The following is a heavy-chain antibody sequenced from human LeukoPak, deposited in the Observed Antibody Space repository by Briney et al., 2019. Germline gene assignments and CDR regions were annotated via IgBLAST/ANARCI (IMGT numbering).Heavy chain of an antibody. Sequence: SQTLSLTCALSGDSLSSTGSAWHWIRQSPSRGLEWLGRTYYRSNLNSDYAVSVKSRITISPDTSKNQCSLQLSSVTPEDTALYFCARDLHLALDYWGQGTLVTVAS. CDR1: GDSLSSTGSA. V-gene: IGHV6-1*01. CDR3: ARDLHLALDY. CDR2: TYYRSNLNS. J-gene: IGHJ4*02.